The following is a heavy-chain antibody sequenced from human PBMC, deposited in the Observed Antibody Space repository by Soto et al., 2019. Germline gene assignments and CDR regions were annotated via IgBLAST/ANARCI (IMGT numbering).Heavy chain of an antibody. CDR2: IYYSGST. CDR3: AGHTTVTDYYYYYMDV. V-gene: IGHV4-31*03. CDR1: GGSISSGGYY. D-gene: IGHD4-17*01. Sequence: SETLSLTCTVSGGSISSGGYYWSWIRQHPGKGLEWIGYIYYSGSTYYNPPLKSRVTISVDTSKNQFSLKLSSVTAADTAVYYCAGHTTVTDYYYYYMDVWGKGTTVTVSS. J-gene: IGHJ6*03.